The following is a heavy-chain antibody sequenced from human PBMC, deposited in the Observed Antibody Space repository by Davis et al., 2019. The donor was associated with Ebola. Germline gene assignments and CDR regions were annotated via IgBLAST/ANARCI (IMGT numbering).Heavy chain of an antibody. D-gene: IGHD4-17*01. V-gene: IGHV4-39*01. J-gene: IGHJ4*02. CDR1: GGSISSSSYY. Sequence: GSLRLSCTVSGGSISSSSYYWGWIRQPPGKGLEWIGSIYYSGSTYFNPSLKSRVTISVDTSKNQFSLKLSSVTAADTAVYYCARSIYGDRLDYWGQGTLVTVSS. CDR2: IYYSGST. CDR3: ARSIYGDRLDY.